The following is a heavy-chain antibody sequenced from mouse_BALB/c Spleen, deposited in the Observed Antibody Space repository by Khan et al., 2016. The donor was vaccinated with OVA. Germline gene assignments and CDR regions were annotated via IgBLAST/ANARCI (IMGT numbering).Heavy chain of an antibody. Sequence: QVQLKESGAELVRPGASVKLSCKTSGYIFTSYWIHWVKQRSGKGLEWIARIYPGTDNTYYNEKLKDKATLTADKSSSTAYMQLSSLKSEDSAVYFCAREEALYYVDYWGQGTTLTVSS. V-gene: IGHV1-76*01. CDR2: IYPGTDNT. CDR1: GYIFTSYW. CDR3: AREEALYYVDY. D-gene: IGHD3-2*02. J-gene: IGHJ2*01.